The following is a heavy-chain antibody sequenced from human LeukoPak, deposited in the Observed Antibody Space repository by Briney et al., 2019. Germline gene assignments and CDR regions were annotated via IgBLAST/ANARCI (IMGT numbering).Heavy chain of an antibody. Sequence: GASVKVSCKASGYTFTGYYMHWVRQAPGQGLEWMGWINPNSGGTNYAQKFQGRVTMTRDTSISTAYMELSRLRSDDTAVYYCARAPRYSSGRGVYGPWGQGTLVTVSS. D-gene: IGHD6-19*01. J-gene: IGHJ5*02. V-gene: IGHV1-2*02. CDR3: ARAPRYSSGRGVYGP. CDR1: GYTFTGYY. CDR2: INPNSGGT.